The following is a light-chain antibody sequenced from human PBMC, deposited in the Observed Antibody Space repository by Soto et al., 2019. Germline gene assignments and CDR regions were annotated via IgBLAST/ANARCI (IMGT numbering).Light chain of an antibody. CDR2: DVS. CDR3: QPRSDWQWT. V-gene: IGKV3-11*01. J-gene: IGKJ1*01. Sequence: PVERGTVSCRASESVTNYLAWYQQKTGQAHRIIVYDVSNSATGIPARFSGGGSGTDFTLKLRNLEPEEFAVYYCQPRSDWQWTFGHGAKA. CDR1: ESVTNY.